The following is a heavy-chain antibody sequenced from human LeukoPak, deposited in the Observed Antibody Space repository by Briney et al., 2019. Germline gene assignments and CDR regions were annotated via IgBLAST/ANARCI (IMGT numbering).Heavy chain of an antibody. V-gene: IGHV4-34*01. D-gene: IGHD2-21*02. Sequence: SETLSLNCAVYGGSFSGYYWSWIRQPPEKGREWIGEINHRGSTNYNPSLKSRVTISVDTSKNQFSLKLSSVTAADTAVYYCAITAAYCGGDCYSRYFDHWGQGTLVTVSS. CDR2: INHRGST. CDR3: AITAAYCGGDCYSRYFDH. CDR1: GGSFSGYY. J-gene: IGHJ4*02.